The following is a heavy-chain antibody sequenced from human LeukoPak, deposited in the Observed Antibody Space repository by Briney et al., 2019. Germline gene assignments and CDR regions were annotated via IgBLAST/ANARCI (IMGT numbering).Heavy chain of an antibody. V-gene: IGHV1-2*02. Sequence: ASVKVSCKASGYTFTGYYMHWVRQAPGQGLEWMGWINPNSGGTNYAQKFQGRVTMTRDTSISTAYMELSRLRSDDTAVYYCARDNPDSYDSSGYSWFDPWGQGTLVTVSS. J-gene: IGHJ5*02. CDR3: ARDNPDSYDSSGYSWFDP. CDR1: GYTFTGYY. D-gene: IGHD3-22*01. CDR2: INPNSGGT.